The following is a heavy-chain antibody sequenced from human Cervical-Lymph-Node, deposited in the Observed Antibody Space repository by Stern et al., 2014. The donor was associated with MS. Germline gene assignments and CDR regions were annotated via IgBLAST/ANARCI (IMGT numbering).Heavy chain of an antibody. CDR2: IYHSGST. CDR3: ARGTWGRIVSGAFDI. Sequence: QVQLQESGPGLVKPSGTLSLTCAVSGGSISSSNWWSLVRQPPGKGQEWSWEIYHSGSTNYNPSLKSRVTITVDKSKNQFSLKLSSVTAADTAVYYCARGTWGRIVSGAFDIWGQGTMVTVSS. V-gene: IGHV4-4*02. D-gene: IGHD2/OR15-2a*01. CDR1: GGSISSSNW. J-gene: IGHJ3*02.